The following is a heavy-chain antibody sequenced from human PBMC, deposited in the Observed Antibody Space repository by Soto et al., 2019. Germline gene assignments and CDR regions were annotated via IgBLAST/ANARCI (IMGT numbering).Heavy chain of an antibody. D-gene: IGHD6-19*01. CDR2: IWYDGSYK. CDR1: GFTFSRYG. V-gene: IGHV3-33*01. Sequence: QVQLVESGGGMVQPGRSLRLSCEASGFTFSRYGIHWVRQAPGKGLEWVALIWYDGSYKYYADSVKGRFTISRDNSKNTLYLQRNSLRAEDTAVYYCARDRDSGWPGDYWGQGTLVTVSS. J-gene: IGHJ4*02. CDR3: ARDRDSGWPGDY.